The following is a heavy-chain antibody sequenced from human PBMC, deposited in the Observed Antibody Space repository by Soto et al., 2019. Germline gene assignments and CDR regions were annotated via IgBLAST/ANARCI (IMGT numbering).Heavy chain of an antibody. CDR3: ASLYYYGSGTKPRMTGVYAFDI. J-gene: IGHJ3*02. Sequence: GGSLRLSCAASGFTFSSYGMHWVRQAPGKGLEWVAVIWYDGSNKYYADSVKGRFTISRDNSKNTLYLQMNSLRAEDTAVYYCASLYYYGSGTKPRMTGVYAFDIWGQGTMVTVSS. V-gene: IGHV3-33*01. CDR1: GFTFSSYG. D-gene: IGHD3-10*01. CDR2: IWYDGSNK.